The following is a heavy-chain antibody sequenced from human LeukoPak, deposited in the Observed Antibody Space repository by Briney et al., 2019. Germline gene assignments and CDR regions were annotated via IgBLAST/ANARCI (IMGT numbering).Heavy chain of an antibody. J-gene: IGHJ4*02. CDR1: GFTFSVHG. CDR2: ISGSGGST. CDR3: AKDYCSSTTCFFEN. D-gene: IGHD2-2*01. Sequence: GGFLRLSCGASGFTFSVHGMGWVRQAPGKGLEWVSGISGSGGSTFYADSVKGRFTISRDNSKNTLYLQMNSLRVEDTAVYYCAKDYCSSTTCFFENWGQGTLVTVSS. V-gene: IGHV3-23*01.